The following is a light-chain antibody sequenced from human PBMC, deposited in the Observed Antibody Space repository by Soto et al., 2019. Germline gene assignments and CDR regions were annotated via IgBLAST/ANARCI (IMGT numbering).Light chain of an antibody. CDR1: QSLRSSY. V-gene: IGKV3-20*01. J-gene: IGKJ2*01. CDR2: GAF. Sequence: PGERATLSCWASQSLRSSYLAWYQRKPGQAPRLLMFGAFRRATGNPDRSNGSGSGTDSILTISRLDPEDVAVYYCQQHGTSPYTFGQGTVLEIK. CDR3: QQHGTSPYT.